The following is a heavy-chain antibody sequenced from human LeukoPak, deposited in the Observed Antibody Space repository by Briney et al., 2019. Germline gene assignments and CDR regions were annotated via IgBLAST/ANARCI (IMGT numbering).Heavy chain of an antibody. CDR1: GDSFTSVTDY. D-gene: IGHD2-15*01. CDR2: GDYSGGT. Sequence: SETLSLTCTVSGDSFTSVTDYWAWIRQPPGKGLEWIASGDYSGGTYYNPSLESRVAISADMSKNQFSLKLSSVTAADTAVYYCARVVAATPDLTEYFDYWGQGTLVTVSS. V-gene: IGHV4-39*07. J-gene: IGHJ4*02. CDR3: ARVVAATPDLTEYFDY.